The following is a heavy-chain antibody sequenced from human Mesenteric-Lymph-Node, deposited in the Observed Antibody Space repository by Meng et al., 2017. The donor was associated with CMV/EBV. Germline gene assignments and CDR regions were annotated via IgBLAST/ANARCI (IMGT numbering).Heavy chain of an antibody. Sequence: GESLKISCAASGFTFDDYSMSWVRQPPGKGLEWISGINWNGGSTFYRDSVRGRFTISRDNAKNSLYLQMNSLRAEDTAVYYCARERGGSSGSYYFDYWGQGTLVTVSS. V-gene: IGHV3-20*04. CDR1: GFTFDDYS. J-gene: IGHJ4*02. CDR3: ARERGGSSGSYYFDY. CDR2: INWNGGST. D-gene: IGHD6-19*01.